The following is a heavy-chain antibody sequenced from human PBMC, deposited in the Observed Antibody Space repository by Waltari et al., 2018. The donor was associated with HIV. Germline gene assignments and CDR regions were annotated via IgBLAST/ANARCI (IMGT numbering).Heavy chain of an antibody. V-gene: IGHV4-59*02. CDR3: AGEGDASGYGSSWHLDY. J-gene: IGHJ4*02. Sequence: VQLPESGPGLVKLSETLSLTCTVSGGSVSTYYWSWIRQPPGKGLEWSGYSYYSGTSNYNPSLKRRVKISVDTSKSEFYLKLSSVTAADAAVYFWAGEGDASGYGSSWHLDYWGQGILVTVSS. D-gene: IGHD6-13*01. CDR2: SYYSGTS. CDR1: GGSVSTYY.